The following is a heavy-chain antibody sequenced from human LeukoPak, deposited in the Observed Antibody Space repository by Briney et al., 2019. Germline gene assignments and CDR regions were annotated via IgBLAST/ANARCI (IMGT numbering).Heavy chain of an antibody. V-gene: IGHV1-18*04. J-gene: IGHJ5*02. CDR2: ISVHNGNT. Sequence: ASVKVSCKASGYTFINYGITWVRQAPGQGLEWMGWISVHNGNTDYAQNLQGRVTITTDTSTSTAYMELRSLRSDDTAVYFCARGERNGSSASCREPLGYCSGGSCYSELDPWGQGTLVTVSS. CDR1: GYTFINYG. D-gene: IGHD2-15*01. CDR3: ARGERNGSSASCREPLGYCSGGSCYSELDP.